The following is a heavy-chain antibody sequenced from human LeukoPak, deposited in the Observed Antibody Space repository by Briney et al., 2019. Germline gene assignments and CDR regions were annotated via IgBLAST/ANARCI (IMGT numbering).Heavy chain of an antibody. Sequence: ASVKVSCKASGYTFTGYYMHWVRQAPGQGLEWMGWINPNSGGTNYAQKFQGRVTMTRDTSISTAYMELSRLGSDDTAVYYCAREVVVVPAATEFDPWGQGTLVTVSS. CDR1: GYTFTGYY. V-gene: IGHV1-2*02. CDR3: AREVVVVPAATEFDP. D-gene: IGHD2-2*01. J-gene: IGHJ5*02. CDR2: INPNSGGT.